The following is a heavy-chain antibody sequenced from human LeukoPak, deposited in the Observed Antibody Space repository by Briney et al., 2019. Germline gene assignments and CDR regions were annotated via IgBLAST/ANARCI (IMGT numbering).Heavy chain of an antibody. V-gene: IGHV1-18*04. J-gene: IGHJ4*02. D-gene: IGHD5-18*01. CDR1: GYTFTSVG. CDR2: ISAYNGNT. CDR3: ARGHSYGPYYFDY. Sequence: ATAKGSCKASGYTFTSVGISWGRHTPGQGLEWMGWISAYNGNTNYAQKLQGRVTMTTDTSTSTAYMELRSLRSDDTAVYYCARGHSYGPYYFDYWGQGTLVTVSS.